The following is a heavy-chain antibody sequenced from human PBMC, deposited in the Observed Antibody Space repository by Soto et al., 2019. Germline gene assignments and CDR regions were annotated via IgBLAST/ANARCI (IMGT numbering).Heavy chain of an antibody. D-gene: IGHD6-6*01. CDR2: IYYSGST. CDR3: ARGSGSSSSDVFDY. CDR1: GGSISSGDYY. Sequence: PSETLSLTCTVSGGSISSGDYYWSWIRQHPGKGLEWIGYIYYSGSTYYNPSLKSRVTISVDTSKNQFSLKLSSVTAADTAVYYCARGSGSSSSDVFDYWGQGTLVTVSS. J-gene: IGHJ4*02. V-gene: IGHV4-30-4*01.